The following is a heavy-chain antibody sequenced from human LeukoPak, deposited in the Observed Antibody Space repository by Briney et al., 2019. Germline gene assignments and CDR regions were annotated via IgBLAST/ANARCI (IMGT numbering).Heavy chain of an antibody. CDR2: IKSKTDGGTT. CDR3: TTDSRDGYNYGRHFDY. D-gene: IGHD5-24*01. V-gene: IGHV3-15*01. CDR1: GFTFSRAW. J-gene: IGHJ4*02. Sequence: GGSLRLSCAASGFTFSRAWMSWVRQAPGKGLEWVSRIKSKTDGGTTDYAAPVKGRFTISRDDSRNTLYLQMNSLKTEDTAVYYCTTDSRDGYNYGRHFDYWGQGTLVTVSS.